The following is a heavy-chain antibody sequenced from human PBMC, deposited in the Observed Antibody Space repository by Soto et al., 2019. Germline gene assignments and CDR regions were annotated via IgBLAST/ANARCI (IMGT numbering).Heavy chain of an antibody. CDR3: TSHAPEDMIRK. CDR2: IRNKANSYAT. V-gene: IGHV3-73*02. CDR1: GFTFSGSS. Sequence: VQLVESGGGLVQPGGSLKLSCVASGFTFSGSSMHWVRQASGKGLEWVGRIRNKANSYATAYAASVKGRFTISRDDSNNTAYLQMTSLKTEDTVVYYCTSHAPEDMIRKWGQGTLVTVSS. J-gene: IGHJ4*02. D-gene: IGHD2-15*01.